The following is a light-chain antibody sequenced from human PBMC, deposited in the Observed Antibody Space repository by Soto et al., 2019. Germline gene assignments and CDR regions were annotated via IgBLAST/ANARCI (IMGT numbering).Light chain of an antibody. J-gene: IGKJ2*01. Sequence: EIVLTQSPGTLSLSPGERATLSCRASQSVSSSYLAWYQQKPGQAPRLLIYGASSRATGIPDRFSGSGSGTDFTLTISRLEPEDFAVYYCRPYGSSPGFGQGTKLEIK. CDR2: GAS. V-gene: IGKV3-20*01. CDR3: RPYGSSPG. CDR1: QSVSSSY.